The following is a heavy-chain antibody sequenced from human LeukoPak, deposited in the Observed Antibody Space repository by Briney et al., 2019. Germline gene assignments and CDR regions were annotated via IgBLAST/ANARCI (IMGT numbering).Heavy chain of an antibody. D-gene: IGHD2-21*02. CDR3: ARDQKDARDCGGDCYPTVFDY. CDR2: INPSGGST. J-gene: IGHJ4*02. Sequence: ASVKVSCKASGYTFTSYYMHWVRQAPGQGLEWMGIINPSGGSTSYAQKFQGRVTMTRDTSTSTVYMELSSLRSEDTAVYYCARDQKDARDCGGDCYPTVFDYWGQGTLVTVSS. V-gene: IGHV1-46*01. CDR1: GYTFTSYY.